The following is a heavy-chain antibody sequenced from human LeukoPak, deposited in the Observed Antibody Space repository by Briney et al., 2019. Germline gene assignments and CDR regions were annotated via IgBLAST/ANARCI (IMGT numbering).Heavy chain of an antibody. CDR1: GLNFDDSA. Sequence: GGSLRLSCVASGLNFDDSAMHWVRQAPGKGLVWVSRINSDGSSTGYADSVKGRFTISRDNAKNTLYLQMNSLRAEDTAVYFCARKVAGGTGYFDYWGQGTLVTVSS. CDR3: ARKVAGGTGYFDY. D-gene: IGHD6-13*01. CDR2: INSDGSST. J-gene: IGHJ4*02. V-gene: IGHV3-74*01.